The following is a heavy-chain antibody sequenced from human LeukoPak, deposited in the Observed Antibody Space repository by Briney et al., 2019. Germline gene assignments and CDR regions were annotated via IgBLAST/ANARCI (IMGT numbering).Heavy chain of an antibody. Sequence: GGSLRLSCAASGFTFSSYSMIWVRQAPGKGLEWVSSISSSSSYIYYADSVKGRFTISRDNAKNSLYLQMNSLRAEDTAVYYCAREGSRLGELSLYPYYYGMDVWGKGTTVTVSS. J-gene: IGHJ6*04. CDR1: GFTFSSYS. CDR2: ISSSSSYI. D-gene: IGHD3-16*02. V-gene: IGHV3-21*01. CDR3: AREGSRLGELSLYPYYYGMDV.